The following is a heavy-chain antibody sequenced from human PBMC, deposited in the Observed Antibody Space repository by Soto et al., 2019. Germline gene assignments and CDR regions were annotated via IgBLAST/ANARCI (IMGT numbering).Heavy chain of an antibody. V-gene: IGHV1-46*01. CDR1: GYTFTSYY. Sequence: ASVKVSCNASGYTFTSYYMHWVRQAPGQGLEWMGIINPSGGSTSYAQKFQGRVTMTRDTSTSTVYMELSSLRSEDTAVYYCARERFLESSDHYGMDVWGQGTTVTVTS. D-gene: IGHD3-3*01. CDR2: INPSGGST. CDR3: ARERFLESSDHYGMDV. J-gene: IGHJ6*02.